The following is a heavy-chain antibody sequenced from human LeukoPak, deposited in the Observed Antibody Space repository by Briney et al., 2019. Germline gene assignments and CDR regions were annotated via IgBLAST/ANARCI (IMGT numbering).Heavy chain of an antibody. V-gene: IGHV4-4*07. Sequence: SETLSLTCTVSGGSISSYYWSWIRQPAGKGLEWIGRIYIRGSTNYNPSLKSRVTMSLDTSKNQFSLKLRSVTAADTAVYYCARVSSGWYDAFDIWGQGTMVTVSS. CDR2: IYIRGST. J-gene: IGHJ3*02. D-gene: IGHD6-19*01. CDR1: GGSISSYY. CDR3: ARVSSGWYDAFDI.